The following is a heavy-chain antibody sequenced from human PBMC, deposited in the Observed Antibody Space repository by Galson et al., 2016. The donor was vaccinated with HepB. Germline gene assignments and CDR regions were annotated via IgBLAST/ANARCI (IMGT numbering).Heavy chain of an antibody. Sequence: TLSLTCTVSGGSISSGGYYWTWIRQHPGKGLEWIGNIYYSGSTYYNPPLKGRISISVDTSKNQFSLKLSSVTVADTAVYYCARALGYGYYYYGMDVWGQGTTVAVSS. CDR3: ARALGYGYYYYGMDV. V-gene: IGHV4-31*03. D-gene: IGHD5-18*01. CDR1: GGSISSGGYY. J-gene: IGHJ6*02. CDR2: IYYSGST.